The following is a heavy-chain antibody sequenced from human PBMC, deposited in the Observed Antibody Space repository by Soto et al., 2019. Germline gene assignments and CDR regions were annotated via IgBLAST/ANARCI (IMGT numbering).Heavy chain of an antibody. V-gene: IGHV1-69*13. D-gene: IGHD4-4*01. CDR1: GGTFSSYT. Sequence: ASVKVSCKASGGTFSSYTMSWGRQAPGQGLECMGGIIPIVGTTTYAHKFQGRVTITADESTSTVYMELSSLRGEDTAVYYCARGALTTLAYYYGMDVWGQGTTVTVSS. CDR3: ARGALTTLAYYYGMDV. CDR2: IIPIVGTT. J-gene: IGHJ6*02.